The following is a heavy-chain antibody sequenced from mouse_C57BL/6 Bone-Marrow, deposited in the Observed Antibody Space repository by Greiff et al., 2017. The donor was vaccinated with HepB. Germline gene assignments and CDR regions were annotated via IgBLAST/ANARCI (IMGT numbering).Heavy chain of an antibody. CDR2: ISSGGDYI. CDR1: GFTFSSYA. CDR3: TRGDVCYYAMDY. V-gene: IGHV5-9-1*02. J-gene: IGHJ4*01. D-gene: IGHD2-10*02. Sequence: EVQWVESGEGLVKPGGSLKLSCAASGFTFSSYAMSWVRQTPEKRLEWVAYISSGGDYIYYADTVKGRFTISRDNARNTLYLQMSSLKSEDTAMYYCTRGDVCYYAMDYWGQGTSVTVSS.